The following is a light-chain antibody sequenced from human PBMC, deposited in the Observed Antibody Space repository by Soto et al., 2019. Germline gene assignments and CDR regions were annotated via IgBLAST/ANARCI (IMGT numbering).Light chain of an antibody. V-gene: IGLV1-40*01. CDR1: SSNIGGGYD. CDR3: QSYDSSLSVV. Sequence: QSVLTQPPSVSGAPGLRVTISCTGSSSNIGGGYDVHWYQQLPGTAPKLLIHANNNRPSGVPDRFSGSKSGTSASLAINGLQAEDEADYYCQSYDSSLSVVFGGGTKLTVL. CDR2: ANN. J-gene: IGLJ2*01.